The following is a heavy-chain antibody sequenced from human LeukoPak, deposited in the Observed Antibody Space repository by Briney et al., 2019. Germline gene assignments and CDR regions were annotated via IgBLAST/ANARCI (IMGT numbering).Heavy chain of an antibody. CDR2: IYYTEST. CDR3: ARSSYYDTSGYYDY. Sequence: PSETLSLTCTVSGGSISSSSHYWGWVRQPPGKRLECIGFIYYTESTYSNPSLKSRVALSIDRTKNQFSLKLSSVTAADTAVYYCARSSYYDTSGYYDYWGQGALVTVSS. CDR1: GGSISSSSHY. D-gene: IGHD3-22*01. J-gene: IGHJ4*02. V-gene: IGHV4-39*01.